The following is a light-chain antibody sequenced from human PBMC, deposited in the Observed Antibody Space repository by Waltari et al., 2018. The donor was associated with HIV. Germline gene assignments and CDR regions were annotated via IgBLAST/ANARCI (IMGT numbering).Light chain of an antibody. CDR3: AAWDDSLNGFV. J-gene: IGLJ1*01. CDR2: TNN. Sequence: QSVLTQPPSASGTPGQRVTISCSGSSPNIAINSLHRYQQLPGAAPTLLIYTNNQRPSGVPDRFSGSKSGTSASLAISGLQSEDEADYYCAAWDDSLNGFVFGAGTKVTVL. V-gene: IGLV1-44*01. CDR1: SPNIAINS.